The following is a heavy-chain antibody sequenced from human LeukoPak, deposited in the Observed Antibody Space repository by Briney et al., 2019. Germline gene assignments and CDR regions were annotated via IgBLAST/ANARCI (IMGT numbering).Heavy chain of an antibody. J-gene: IGHJ4*02. D-gene: IGHD3-10*01. V-gene: IGHV3-64*01. CDR2: ISSNGGST. Sequence: PGGSLRLSCAASGFTFSSYAMHWVRQAPGKGLEYVSAISSNGGSTYYANSVKGRSTISRDNSKNTLYLQMGSLRAEDMAVYYCARAIWFGDKPFDYWGQGTLVTVSS. CDR1: GFTFSSYA. CDR3: ARAIWFGDKPFDY.